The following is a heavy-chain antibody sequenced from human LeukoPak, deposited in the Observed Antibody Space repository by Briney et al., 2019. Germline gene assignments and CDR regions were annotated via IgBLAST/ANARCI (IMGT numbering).Heavy chain of an antibody. Sequence: SSVKVSCKASGCTFSSYAISWLRQAPGQGLEWMGGIIPIFCTANYAQKFQGRVTITADESTSTAYMELSSLRSEDTAVYYCARGAVVVPAAIGYMDVWGKGTTVTVSS. D-gene: IGHD2-2*01. J-gene: IGHJ6*03. CDR2: IIPIFCTA. CDR3: ARGAVVVPAAIGYMDV. V-gene: IGHV1-69*13. CDR1: GCTFSSYA.